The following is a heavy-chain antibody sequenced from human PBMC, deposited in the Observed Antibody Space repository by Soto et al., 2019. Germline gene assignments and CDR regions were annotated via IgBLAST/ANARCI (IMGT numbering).Heavy chain of an antibody. CDR3: ARGGNCSSTSCYGRGHYTENSVDFDY. V-gene: IGHV4-34*01. CDR2: INHSGST. D-gene: IGHD2-2*01. Sequence: SETLSLTCAVYGGSFSGYYWSWIRQPPGKGLEWIGEINHSGSTNYNPSLKSRVTISVDTSKNQFSLKLSSVTAADTAVYYCARGGNCSSTSCYGRGHYTENSVDFDYWGQGTLVTVSS. CDR1: GGSFSGYY. J-gene: IGHJ4*02.